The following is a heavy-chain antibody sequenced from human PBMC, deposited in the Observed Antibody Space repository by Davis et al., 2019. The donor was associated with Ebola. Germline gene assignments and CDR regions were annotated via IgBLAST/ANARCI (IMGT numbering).Heavy chain of an antibody. D-gene: IGHD2-15*01. CDR2: INPNSGGT. CDR1: GYTFTSYY. CDR3: AREGYCSGGSCYQFDY. J-gene: IGHJ4*02. V-gene: IGHV1-2*05. Sequence: ASVKVSCKASGYTFTSYYMHWVRQAPGQGLEWMGRINPNSGGTNYAQKFQGRVTITRDTSISTAYMELSRLRSDDTVVYYCAREGYCSGGSCYQFDYWGQGTLVTVSS.